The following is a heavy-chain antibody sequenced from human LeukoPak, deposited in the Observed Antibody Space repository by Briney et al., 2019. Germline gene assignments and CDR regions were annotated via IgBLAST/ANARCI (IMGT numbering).Heavy chain of an antibody. CDR2: INSDGSST. D-gene: IGHD2-2*01. Sequence: PGGSLRLSCAASGFTFSSYWMHWVRQAPGKGLVWVSRINSDGSSTSYADSVKGRFTISRDNAKDTLYLQMNSLRAEDTAVYYCARRGVVVTAAPPKTYYYGMDVWGKGTTVTVSS. V-gene: IGHV3-74*01. CDR3: ARRGVVVTAAPPKTYYYGMDV. CDR1: GFTFSSYW. J-gene: IGHJ6*04.